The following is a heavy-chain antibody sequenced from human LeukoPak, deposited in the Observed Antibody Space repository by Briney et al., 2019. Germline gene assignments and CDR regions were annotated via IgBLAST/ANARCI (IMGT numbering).Heavy chain of an antibody. CDR2: IDYNGGT. Sequence: SETLSLTCTVSGGSISSYYWSWIRQPPGKGLEWIGYIDYNGGTKYNPSLKSRVTISVDTSKNQFSLKLSSVTAADTAVYYCAGPSSGYYPRSYFDYWGQGTLVTVSS. V-gene: IGHV4-59*12. D-gene: IGHD3-22*01. J-gene: IGHJ4*02. CDR3: AGPSSGYYPRSYFDY. CDR1: GGSISSYY.